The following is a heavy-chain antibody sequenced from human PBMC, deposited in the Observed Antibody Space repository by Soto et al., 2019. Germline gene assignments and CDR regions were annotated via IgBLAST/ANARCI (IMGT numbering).Heavy chain of an antibody. CDR1: GFTFSNAW. CDR3: TTRGITILGVVYYGMDV. V-gene: IGHV3-15*07. D-gene: IGHD3-3*01. J-gene: IGHJ6*02. Sequence: EVQLVESGGGLVKPGGSLRLSCAASGFTFSNAWMNWVRQAPGKGLEWGGRIKSKTDGGTTDYAAPVKGRFTISRDDSKNTLYLQMNSLKTEDTAVYYCTTRGITILGVVYYGMDVWGQGTTVTVSS. CDR2: IKSKTDGGTT.